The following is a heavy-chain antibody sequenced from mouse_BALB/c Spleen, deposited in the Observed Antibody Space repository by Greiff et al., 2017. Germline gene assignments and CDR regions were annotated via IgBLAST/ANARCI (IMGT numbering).Heavy chain of an antibody. CDR3: ARDYGSSYDYFDY. CDR1: GYSFTGYT. J-gene: IGHJ2*01. Sequence: VQLKQSGPELVKPGASMKISCKASGYSFTGYTMNWVKQSHGKNLEWIGLINPYNGGTSYNQKFKGKATLTVDKSSSTAYMELLSLTSEDSAVYYCARDYGSSYDYFDYWGQGTTLTVSS. CDR2: INPYNGGT. V-gene: IGHV1-18*01. D-gene: IGHD1-1*01.